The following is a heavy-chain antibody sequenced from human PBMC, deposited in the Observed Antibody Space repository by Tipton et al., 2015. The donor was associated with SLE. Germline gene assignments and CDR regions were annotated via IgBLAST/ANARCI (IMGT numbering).Heavy chain of an antibody. D-gene: IGHD6-19*01. J-gene: IGHJ4*02. CDR2: ISSSSSYT. V-gene: IGHV3-11*05. CDR1: GFTFSDYY. CDR3: ARAGSGSGWFTYFDY. Sequence: SLRLSCAASGFTFSDYYMSWIRQAPGKGLEWVSYISSSSSYTNYADSVKGRFTISRDNAKNSLYLQMYSLRAEDTAVYYCARAGSGSGWFTYFDYWGQGTLVTVSS.